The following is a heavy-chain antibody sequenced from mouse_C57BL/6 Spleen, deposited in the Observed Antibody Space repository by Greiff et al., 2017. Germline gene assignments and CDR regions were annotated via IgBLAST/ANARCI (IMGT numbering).Heavy chain of an antibody. Sequence: VQLQQSGAELVRPGASVKLSCTASGFNIKDYYMHWVKQRPEQGLEWIGRFDPEDGATEYAPNFQGKATMTADTSSNTAYLQLSSLTSEDTAVYYCTADYDYDCAFACWGQGTLVTVAA. CDR1: GFNIKDYY. CDR3: TADYDYDCAFAC. J-gene: IGHJ3*01. V-gene: IGHV14-1*01. CDR2: FDPEDGAT. D-gene: IGHD2-4*01.